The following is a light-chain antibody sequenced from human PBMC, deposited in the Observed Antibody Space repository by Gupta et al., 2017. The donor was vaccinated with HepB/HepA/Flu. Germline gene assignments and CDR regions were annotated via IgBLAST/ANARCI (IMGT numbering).Light chain of an antibody. V-gene: IGLV2-8*01. CDR2: EVT. CDR1: SSDVGGYNY. Sequence: QSALTQPPSASGCPGQSVTTSCTGTSSDVGGYNYVSWYQQHPGKAPKLMIYEVTKRPSGVPDRFSGSKSGNTASLTVSGLQAEEEADYYCSSYAGSNNRVVFGGGTKLTVL. J-gene: IGLJ2*01. CDR3: SSYAGSNNRVV.